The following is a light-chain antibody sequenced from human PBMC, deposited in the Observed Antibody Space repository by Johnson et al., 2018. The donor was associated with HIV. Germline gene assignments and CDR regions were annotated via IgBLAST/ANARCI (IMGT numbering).Light chain of an antibody. CDR2: ENN. CDR3: ATWDASLSGGGV. Sequence: QSVLTQPPSVSAAPGQKVTISCSGTSSNIGNYFVCWYQQLPGAAPRLLIYENNQRPSGIPDRFSGSKSGTSATLGITGLQTGDEAEYYCATWDASLSGGGVFGPGTQVTVL. J-gene: IGLJ1*01. CDR1: SSNIGNYF. V-gene: IGLV1-51*02.